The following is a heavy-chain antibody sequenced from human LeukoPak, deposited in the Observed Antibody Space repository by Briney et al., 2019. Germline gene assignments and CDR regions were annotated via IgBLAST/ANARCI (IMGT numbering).Heavy chain of an antibody. CDR1: GGSISSTSYY. J-gene: IGHJ4*02. CDR2: IYHTGST. V-gene: IGHV4-39*01. D-gene: IGHD2-21*02. Sequence: SETLSLTCTVSGGSISSTSYYWGWIRQPPGKGLEWIGSIYHTGSTYYNPSLNTRVTMSVDTSKNQFSLKLSSVTAADTAVYYCARRLKVTEHFDYWGQGTLVTVSS. CDR3: ARRLKVTEHFDY.